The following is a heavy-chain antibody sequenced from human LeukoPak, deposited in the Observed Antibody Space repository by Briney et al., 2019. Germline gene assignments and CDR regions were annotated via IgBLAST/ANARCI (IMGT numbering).Heavy chain of an antibody. CDR1: GGSFSGYY. J-gene: IGHJ4*02. V-gene: IGHV4-59*01. Sequence: SETLSLTCAVYGGSFSGYYWSWIRQPPGKGLEWIGNIYDSGSTNYNPSLKSRLTISVDTSKNQCSLKLSSVTAADTAVYYCARQSISGSSLSYFDYWGQGTLVNVSS. D-gene: IGHD3-22*01. CDR2: IYDSGST. CDR3: ARQSISGSSLSYFDY.